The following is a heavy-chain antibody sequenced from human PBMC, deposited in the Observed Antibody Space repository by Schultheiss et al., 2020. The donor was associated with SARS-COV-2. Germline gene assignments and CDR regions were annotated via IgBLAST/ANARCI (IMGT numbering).Heavy chain of an antibody. Sequence: GGSLRLSCAASGFTFSSYWMHWVRQAPGKGLVWVSRINSDGSSTSYADSVKGRFTISRDNSKNTLYLQMNSLRAEDTAVYYCAKGDRGYYDSTSGSGAFDIWGQGTMVTVSS. CDR3: AKGDRGYYDSTSGSGAFDI. J-gene: IGHJ3*02. CDR1: GFTFSSYW. CDR2: INSDGSST. V-gene: IGHV3-74*01. D-gene: IGHD3-22*01.